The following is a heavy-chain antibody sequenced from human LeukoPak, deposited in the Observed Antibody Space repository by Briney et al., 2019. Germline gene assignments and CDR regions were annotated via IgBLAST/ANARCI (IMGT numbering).Heavy chain of an antibody. V-gene: IGHV4-4*07. Sequence: SETLSLTCTVSRGSITSYYWSWMRQSAGKGLEWIGRIYITGSTSYNPSLKSRVTISVDTSKNQFSLKLSSVTAADTAVYYCARGNNYDSSGYFDYWGQGTLVTVSS. CDR2: IYITGST. CDR3: ARGNNYDSSGYFDY. CDR1: RGSITSYY. J-gene: IGHJ4*02. D-gene: IGHD3-22*01.